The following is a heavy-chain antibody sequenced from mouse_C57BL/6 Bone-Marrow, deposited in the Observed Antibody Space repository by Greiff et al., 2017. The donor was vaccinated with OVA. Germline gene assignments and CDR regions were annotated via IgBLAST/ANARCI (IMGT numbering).Heavy chain of an antibody. J-gene: IGHJ3*01. CDR3: ARVYDGLAY. V-gene: IGHV5-4*01. D-gene: IGHD2-3*01. Sequence: EVHLVESGGGLVKPGGSLKLSCAASGFTFSSYAMSWVRQTPEKRLEWVATISDGGSYTYYPDNVKGRFTISRDNAKNNLYLQMSHLKSEDTAMYYCARVYDGLAYWGQGTLVTVSA. CDR2: ISDGGSYT. CDR1: GFTFSSYA.